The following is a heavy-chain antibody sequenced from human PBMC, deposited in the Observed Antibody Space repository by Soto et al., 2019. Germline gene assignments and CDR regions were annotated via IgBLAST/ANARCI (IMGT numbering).Heavy chain of an antibody. Sequence: ASVKVSCKASGYTFTSYAMHLVRQAPGQRLEWMGWINAGNGNTKYSQKFQGRVTITRDTSASTAYMELSSLRSEDTAVYYCAKAPQITIFGVVISNFDYWGQGTLVTVSS. D-gene: IGHD3-3*01. V-gene: IGHV1-3*01. J-gene: IGHJ4*02. CDR2: INAGNGNT. CDR1: GYTFTSYA. CDR3: AKAPQITIFGVVISNFDY.